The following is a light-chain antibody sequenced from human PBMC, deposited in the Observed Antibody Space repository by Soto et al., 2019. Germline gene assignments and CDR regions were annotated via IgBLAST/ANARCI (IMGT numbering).Light chain of an antibody. Sequence: QSALTQPASVSGSPGQSITISCTGTSSDVGGYNYVSWYQQHPGKAPKLMIYDVDNRPSGVSNRFSGSKSGNTASLTISGLQAEDEADYYCNSYTSSSTGVFGTGTKLTVL. CDR3: NSYTSSSTGV. CDR2: DVD. J-gene: IGLJ1*01. CDR1: SSDVGGYNY. V-gene: IGLV2-14*01.